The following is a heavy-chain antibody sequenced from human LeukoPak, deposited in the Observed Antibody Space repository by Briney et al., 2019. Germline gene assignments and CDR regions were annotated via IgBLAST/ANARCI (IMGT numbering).Heavy chain of an antibody. V-gene: IGHV5-51*01. D-gene: IGHD3-22*01. CDR1: GYSFTSYW. Sequence: GESLKISCKGSGYSFTSYWIGWVRQMPGKGLEWMGIIYPGDYYTRYSPSFQGQVTISADKSISTAYLQWSSLKASDTAMYYCARQLDYDSSGTGFDYWGQGTLVTVSS. CDR3: ARQLDYDSSGTGFDY. CDR2: IYPGDYYT. J-gene: IGHJ4*02.